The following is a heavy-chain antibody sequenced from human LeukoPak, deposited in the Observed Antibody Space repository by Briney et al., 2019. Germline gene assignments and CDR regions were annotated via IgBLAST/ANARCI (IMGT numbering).Heavy chain of an antibody. J-gene: IGHJ4*02. CDR2: IHTSGST. V-gene: IGHV4-4*07. D-gene: IGHD4-17*01. Sequence: PSETLSLTCTVSGGSISSFYWSWIRQSAGKGLEWVGRIHTSGSTNYKPSLQSRLTMSLDTSKNQFSLKLTSVTAADTAVYYCARDHRSGMTTVSTGFDYWGQGTLVTVSS. CDR3: ARDHRSGMTTVSTGFDY. CDR1: GGSISSFY.